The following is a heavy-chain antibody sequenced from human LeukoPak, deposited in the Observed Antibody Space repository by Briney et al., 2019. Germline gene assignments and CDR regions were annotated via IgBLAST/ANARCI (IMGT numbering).Heavy chain of an antibody. CDR3: AGDLPTDY. V-gene: IGHV4-59*01. CDR1: GGSISSYY. J-gene: IGHJ4*02. CDR2: IYYSGST. Sequence: SETLSLTCTVSGGSISSYYWSWIRQPPGKGLEWIGYIYYSGSTNYNPSLKSRVTISVDTSKNQFSLKLSSVTAADTAVYYCAGDLPTDYWGQGTLVTVSS.